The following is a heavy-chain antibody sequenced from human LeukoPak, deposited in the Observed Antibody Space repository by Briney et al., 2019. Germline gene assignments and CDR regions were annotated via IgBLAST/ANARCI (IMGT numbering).Heavy chain of an antibody. CDR3: AGSSVRPY. CDR1: GFTFSTYA. Sequence: GGSLRLSFAASGFTFSTYAMNWVRQAPGKGLEWVSVIYSGGNTYYADSVKGRFTISRDNSKNTLYLQMNSLRTEDTAVYYCAGSSVRPYWGQGTLVTVSS. D-gene: IGHD6-19*01. CDR2: IYSGGNT. J-gene: IGHJ4*02. V-gene: IGHV3-66*01.